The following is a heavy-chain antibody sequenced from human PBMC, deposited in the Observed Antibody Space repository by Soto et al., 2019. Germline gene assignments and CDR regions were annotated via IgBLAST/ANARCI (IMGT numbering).Heavy chain of an antibody. CDR2: IIPILRST. CDR3: AKKNPHGDSNKAWLDP. CDR1: GGTFVSSA. J-gene: IGHJ5*02. D-gene: IGHD2-8*01. Sequence: QVQLLQSGAELREPGLSVRISCTPSGGTFVSSAFAWVRQAPGGKLEWMGGIIPILRSTKYAEKFLGRLTIRADDSSRTAYLELSSLTFDDTAVYFCAKKNPHGDSNKAWLDPWGQGTLVTVST. V-gene: IGHV1-69*01.